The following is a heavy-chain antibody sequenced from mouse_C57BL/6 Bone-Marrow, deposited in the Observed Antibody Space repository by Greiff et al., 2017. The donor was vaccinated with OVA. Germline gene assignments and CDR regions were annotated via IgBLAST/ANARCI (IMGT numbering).Heavy chain of an antibody. Sequence: QVQLKQPGAELVKPGASVKLSCKASGYTFTSYWMHWVKQRPGRGLEWIGRFDPNSGGTKYNEKFKSKATLTVDKPSSTAYMQLSSLTSEDSAVDYCARINRYARVAYGGQGIRVTVSA. CDR2: FDPNSGGT. CDR1: GYTFTSYW. CDR3: ARINRYARVAY. J-gene: IGHJ3*01. D-gene: IGHD2-12*01. V-gene: IGHV1-72*01.